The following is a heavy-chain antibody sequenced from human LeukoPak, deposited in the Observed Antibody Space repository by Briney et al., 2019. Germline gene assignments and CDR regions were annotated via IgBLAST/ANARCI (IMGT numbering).Heavy chain of an antibody. CDR2: IPYDGSNK. V-gene: IGHV3-30*19. D-gene: IGHD3-9*01. Sequence: GGSLRLSCAASGFTFSSYGMHWVRQAPGKGLEWVAVIPYDGSNKYYADSVKGRFTISRDNSKNTLYLQMNSLRAEDTAVYYCARGAYDILTGYWLDYFDYWGQGTLVTVSS. CDR1: GFTFSSYG. J-gene: IGHJ4*02. CDR3: ARGAYDILTGYWLDYFDY.